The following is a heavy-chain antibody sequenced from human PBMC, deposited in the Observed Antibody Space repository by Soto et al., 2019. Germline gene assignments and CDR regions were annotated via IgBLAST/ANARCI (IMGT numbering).Heavy chain of an antibody. CDR3: ARGYSYGYFDY. CDR2: IYYSGST. Sequence: SETLSLTCTVSGGSISSSSYYWGWIRQPPGKGLEWIGSIYYSGSTYYNPSLKSRVTISVDTSKNQFSLKLSSVTAADTAVFYCARGYSYGYFDYWGQGTLVTVSS. CDR1: GGSISSSSYY. V-gene: IGHV4-39*01. J-gene: IGHJ4*02. D-gene: IGHD5-18*01.